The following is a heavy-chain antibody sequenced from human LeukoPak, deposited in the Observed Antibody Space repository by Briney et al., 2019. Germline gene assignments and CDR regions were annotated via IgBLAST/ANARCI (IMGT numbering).Heavy chain of an antibody. J-gene: IGHJ4*02. CDR2: ISSSSSYI. Sequence: PGGSLRLSCAASGFTFSSYSMNWVRQAPGKGLEWVSSISSSSSYIYYADSVKGRVTISRDNAKNSLYLQMNSLRAEDTAVYYCARVDSGSYNPRDYWGQGTLVTVSS. V-gene: IGHV3-21*01. CDR3: ARVDSGSYNPRDY. D-gene: IGHD1-26*01. CDR1: GFTFSSYS.